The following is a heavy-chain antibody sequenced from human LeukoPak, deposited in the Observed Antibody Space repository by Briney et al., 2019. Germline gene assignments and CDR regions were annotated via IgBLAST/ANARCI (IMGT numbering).Heavy chain of an antibody. CDR2: IYYSGST. Sequence: PSETLSLTCTVSGGSISSYYWSWIRQPPGKGLEWIGYIYYSGSTNYNPSLKSRVTISVDTSKNQFSLKLSPVTAADTAVYYCARVKGVVAVNWFDPWGQGTLVTVSS. V-gene: IGHV4-59*01. CDR3: ARVKGVVAVNWFDP. D-gene: IGHD2-15*01. J-gene: IGHJ5*02. CDR1: GGSISSYY.